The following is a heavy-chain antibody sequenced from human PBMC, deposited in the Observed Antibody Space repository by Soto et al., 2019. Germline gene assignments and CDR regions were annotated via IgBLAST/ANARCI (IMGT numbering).Heavy chain of an antibody. CDR1: GFTFSSYD. CDR2: IGTSGSGT. J-gene: IGHJ6*02. V-gene: IGHV3-23*01. D-gene: IGHD4-4*01. CDR3: VRQAKLTSVTANVGYYYGLDV. Sequence: EVQLLESGGDLVQPGGSLRLACAASGFTFSSYDMSWVRQAPGKGLEWVSVIGTSGSGTYYADSVKGRFTISRDNSKSTLYLQMNSLRVEDTALYYCVRQAKLTSVTANVGYYYGLDVWGQGTTVIVSS.